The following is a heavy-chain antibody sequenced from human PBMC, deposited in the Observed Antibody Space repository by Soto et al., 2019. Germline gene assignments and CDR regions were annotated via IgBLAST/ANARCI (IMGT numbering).Heavy chain of an antibody. D-gene: IGHD3-3*01. CDR1: GGSISSGNYY. V-gene: IGHV4-30-4*08. CDR3: ASFGVASMNWFDP. J-gene: IGHJ5*02. Sequence: PSETLSLTCTVSGGSISSGNYYWSWIRQPPGKGLEWIGSIYHGGNTYYNPSLKSRVTISLDTSTNQFSLKLTSVTAADTAVYYCASFGVASMNWFDPWGQGTLVTVSS. CDR2: IYHGGNT.